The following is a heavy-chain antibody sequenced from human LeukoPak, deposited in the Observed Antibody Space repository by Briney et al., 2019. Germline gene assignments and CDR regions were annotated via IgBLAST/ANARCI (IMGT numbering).Heavy chain of an antibody. CDR3: ARDQDTYTSGWNDY. D-gene: IGHD6-19*01. CDR2: ISNVETNT. V-gene: IGHV3-30*07. Sequence: PGRSLRLSCAASGFTFSNYAMHWVRQAPGKGLEWVAVISNVETNTYYADSVKGRFTISRDNSKNTLYLQMNSLRVEDTAVYYCARDQDTYTSGWNDYWGQGTLVTVSS. J-gene: IGHJ4*02. CDR1: GFTFSNYA.